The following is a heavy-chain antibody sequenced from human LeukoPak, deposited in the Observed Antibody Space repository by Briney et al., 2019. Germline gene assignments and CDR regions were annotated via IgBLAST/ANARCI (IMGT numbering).Heavy chain of an antibody. Sequence: SETLSLTCSVYGGSFGGYYWRWIRQSPEKGLEWIAEINQSGNTNYNPSLKSRVTISVDTPKNQFSLKVTSVVAADTAVYYCATGPGGYYFDYWGQGTLVTVSS. CDR2: INQSGNT. CDR1: GGSFGGYY. D-gene: IGHD3-3*01. J-gene: IGHJ4*02. CDR3: ATGPGGYYFDY. V-gene: IGHV4-34*01.